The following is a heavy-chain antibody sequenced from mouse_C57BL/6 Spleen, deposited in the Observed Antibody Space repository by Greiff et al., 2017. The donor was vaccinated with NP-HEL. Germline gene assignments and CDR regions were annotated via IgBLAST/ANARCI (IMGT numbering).Heavy chain of an antibody. CDR3: ARTSLYYGGRFYAMDD. V-gene: IGHV1-9*01. CDR2: ILPGSGST. D-gene: IGHD2-1*01. J-gene: IGHJ4*01. Sequence: QVQLQQSGAELMKPGASVKLSCKATGYTFTGYWIEWVKQRPGHGLEWIGEILPGSGSTNYNEKFKGKATFTADTSSNTAYMQLSSLTTEDSAIDYCARTSLYYGGRFYAMDDWGQGTSVTVSS. CDR1: GYTFTGYW.